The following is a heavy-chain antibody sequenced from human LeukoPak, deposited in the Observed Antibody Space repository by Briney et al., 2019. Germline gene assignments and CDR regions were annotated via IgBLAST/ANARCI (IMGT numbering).Heavy chain of an antibody. D-gene: IGHD3-9*01. CDR2: MNPNSGNT. CDR3: ARAPNHDILTGYYIDY. V-gene: IGHV1-8*01. J-gene: IGHJ4*02. Sequence: GASVKVSCKASGYTFNTNDINWVRQATGQGLEWMGWMNPNSGNTGYAQKFQGRVTMTRNTSISTAYMELSSLRSEDTAVYYCARAPNHDILTGYYIDYWGQGTLVTVSS. CDR1: GYTFNTND.